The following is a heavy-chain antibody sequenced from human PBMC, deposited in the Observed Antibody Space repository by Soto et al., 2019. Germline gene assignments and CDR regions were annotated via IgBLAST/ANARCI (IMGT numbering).Heavy chain of an antibody. CDR1: GYSITSYD. CDR3: ARGRYNTGSSIPYFDT. D-gene: IGHD6-6*01. J-gene: IGHJ4*02. Sequence: XETLSLTCTVSGYSITSYDWSWMRQPAGKGLEWIGRMFASGSTNYNPSLRSRVTLSIDRAKKQFSLKLNSVTAADTAVYFCARGRYNTGSSIPYFDTWGQGTLVTVSS. V-gene: IGHV4-4*07. CDR2: MFASGST.